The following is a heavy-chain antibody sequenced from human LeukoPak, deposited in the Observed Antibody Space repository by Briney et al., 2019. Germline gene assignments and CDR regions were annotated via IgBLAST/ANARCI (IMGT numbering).Heavy chain of an antibody. CDR2: IRYDGSNT. V-gene: IGHV3-30*02. J-gene: IGHJ4*02. CDR3: AKVVRYYYDSSGSALDY. Sequence: GGSLRLSCAASGFTFSTYGMHWVRQAPGKGLEWVAFIRYDGSNTHYADSVKGRFTISRDNSKNTLYLQMNSLRAEDTAVYYCAKVVRYYYDSSGSALDYWGQGTLVTVSS. CDR1: GFTFSTYG. D-gene: IGHD3-22*01.